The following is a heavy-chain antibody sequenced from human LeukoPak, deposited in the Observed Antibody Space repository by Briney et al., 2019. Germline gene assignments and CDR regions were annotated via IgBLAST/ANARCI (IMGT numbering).Heavy chain of an antibody. Sequence: GGSLSLSCAASGFTFSSYWMNWARQAPGKGLEWVASINHNGNVNYYVDSVKGRFTISRDNAKNSLYLQMNSLRDEDTAVYYCARDGVQLWLSAGYFDYWGQGTRVTVSS. CDR3: ARDGVQLWLSAGYFDY. D-gene: IGHD5-18*01. CDR2: INHNGNVN. CDR1: GFTFSSYW. V-gene: IGHV3-7*01. J-gene: IGHJ4*02.